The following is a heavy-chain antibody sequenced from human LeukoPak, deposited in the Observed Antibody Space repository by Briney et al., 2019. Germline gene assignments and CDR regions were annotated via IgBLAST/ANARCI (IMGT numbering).Heavy chain of an antibody. D-gene: IGHD2-2*01. J-gene: IGHJ3*02. V-gene: IGHV4-31*03. CDR2: KYYSGSA. CDR3: ATPYCSSLSCLDVFNI. CDR1: GISISDGRYY. Sequence: SQTLSLTCNVSGISISDGRYYWAWIRQRPGRGLEWIGYKYYSGSAKYNPSLKSRLTISIDTPENQFSLKLSSVTAAETAIYYCATPYCSSLSCLDVFNIWGQGSMVTVSS.